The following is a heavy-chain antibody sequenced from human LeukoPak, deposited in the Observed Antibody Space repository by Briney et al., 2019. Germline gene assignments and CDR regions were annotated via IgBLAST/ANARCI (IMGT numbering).Heavy chain of an antibody. V-gene: IGHV1-69*05. J-gene: IGHJ4*02. CDR3: ARGVGGGVAAVDF. CDR1: GGTFSSYA. D-gene: IGHD6-19*01. Sequence: GASVKVSCKAPGGTFSSYAISWVRQAPGQGLEWMGGIIPIFGTANYAQKFQGRVTITTDESTSTAYMELSSLRSEDTAVYYCARGVGGGVAAVDFWGQGVLVTVSS. CDR2: IIPIFGTA.